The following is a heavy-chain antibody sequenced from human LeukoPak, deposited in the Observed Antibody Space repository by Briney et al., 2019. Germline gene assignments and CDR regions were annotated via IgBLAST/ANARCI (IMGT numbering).Heavy chain of an antibody. CDR1: GYTFTSYY. D-gene: IGHD1-26*01. J-gene: IGHJ3*02. V-gene: IGHV1-46*01. Sequence: GASVKVSCKASGYTFTSYYMHWVRRAPGQGLEWMGIINPSGGSTSYAQKFQGRVTMTRDMSTSTVYMELSSLRSEDTALYYCARGEPQSAFDIWGQGTMVTVSS. CDR3: ARGEPQSAFDI. CDR2: INPSGGST.